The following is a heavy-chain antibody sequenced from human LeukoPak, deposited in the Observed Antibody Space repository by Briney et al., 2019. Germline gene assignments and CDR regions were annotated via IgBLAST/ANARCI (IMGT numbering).Heavy chain of an antibody. CDR2: ISGNSANT. Sequence: GGSLRLSCAASGFTFSNYAMSWVRQAPGKGLEWVSSISGNSANTYYADSVKGRFTVSRDNSRNTLYLQMHSLRVEDTAVYFCAKGVRLWFAFYFDYWGHGTLVTVSS. CDR1: GFTFSNYA. CDR3: AKGVRLWFAFYFDY. D-gene: IGHD5-18*01. V-gene: IGHV3-23*01. J-gene: IGHJ4*01.